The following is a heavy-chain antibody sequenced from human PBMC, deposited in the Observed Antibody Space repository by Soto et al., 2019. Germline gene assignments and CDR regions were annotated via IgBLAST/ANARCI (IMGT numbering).Heavy chain of an antibody. J-gene: IGHJ3*02. Sequence: SVKVSCKASGFTFTSSAMQWVRQARGQRLEWIGWIVVGSGNTNYAQKFQERVTITRDMSTSTAYMELSSLRSEDTAVYYCAAEQYSGIAVAYAFDIWGQGTMVTVSS. V-gene: IGHV1-58*02. CDR1: GFTFTSSA. D-gene: IGHD6-19*01. CDR2: IVVGSGNT. CDR3: AAEQYSGIAVAYAFDI.